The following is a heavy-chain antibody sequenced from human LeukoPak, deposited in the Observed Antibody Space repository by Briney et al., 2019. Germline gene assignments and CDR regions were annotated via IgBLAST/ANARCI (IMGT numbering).Heavy chain of an antibody. CDR1: GYTFTSYD. J-gene: IGHJ3*02. Sequence: ASVKVSCKASGYTFTSYDINWVRQATGRGLEWVGWMNPNSGNTGYAQKFQGRVTITRNTSISTAYMELSSLRSEDTAVYYCARTLRPYSYSGSHDAFYIWGQGTMVTVSS. D-gene: IGHD1-26*01. CDR2: MNPNSGNT. CDR3: ARTLRPYSYSGSHDAFYI. V-gene: IGHV1-8*03.